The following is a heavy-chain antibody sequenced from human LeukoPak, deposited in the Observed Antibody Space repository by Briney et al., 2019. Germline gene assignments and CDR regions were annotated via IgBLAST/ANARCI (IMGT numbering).Heavy chain of an antibody. Sequence: SETLSLTCAVSGGSIGRRYWSWIRQPPGKGLEWIANWRYDGSPNYTPSLESRATISLDTSKNQFSLRLTSVTAADTAVYYCVVTQKWLAFDYWGQGILVTVSS. CDR2: WRYDGSP. D-gene: IGHD6-19*01. CDR1: GGSIGRRY. CDR3: VVTQKWLAFDY. V-gene: IGHV4-59*08. J-gene: IGHJ4*02.